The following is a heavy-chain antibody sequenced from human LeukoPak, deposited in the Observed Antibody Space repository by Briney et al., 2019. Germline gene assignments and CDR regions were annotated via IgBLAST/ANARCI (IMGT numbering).Heavy chain of an antibody. CDR3: AKDTGRDVYWGAFDI. V-gene: IGHV3-9*01. Sequence: SLRLSCAASGFTFDDYAMHWVRQAPGKGLEGVSGISWNSGSIGYADSVKGRFTISRDNAKNSLYLQMNSLRAEDTALYYCAKDTGRDVYWGAFDIWGQGTMVTVSS. CDR1: GFTFDDYA. CDR2: ISWNSGSI. D-gene: IGHD2-8*01. J-gene: IGHJ3*02.